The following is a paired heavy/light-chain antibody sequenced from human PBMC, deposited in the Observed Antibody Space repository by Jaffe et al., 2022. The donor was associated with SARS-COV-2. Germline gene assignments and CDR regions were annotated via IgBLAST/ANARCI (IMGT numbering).Light chain of an antibody. J-gene: IGKJ1*01. V-gene: IGKV3-20*01. CDR2: GAS. CDR3: QQYGSLRT. CDR1: QSVSSY. Sequence: EIVLTQSPGTLSLSPGERATLSCRASQSVSSYFAWYQQKPGQAPRLLIYGASSRATGIPDRFSGSGSGTDFTLTISRLEPEDFAVYYCQQYGSLRTFGQGTKVEIK.
Heavy chain of an antibody. CDR1: GVSISSYY. V-gene: IGHV4-59*01. Sequence: QVQLQESGPGLVKPSETLSLTCTVSGVSISSYYWSWIRQAPGKGLEWIGYVYYSGSATYNPSLKSRVTISVDTSKNQFSLKLSSVTAADTAVYFCARGSTAFDLWGQGTMVSVSS. CDR3: ARGSTAFDL. J-gene: IGHJ3*01. CDR2: VYYSGSA.